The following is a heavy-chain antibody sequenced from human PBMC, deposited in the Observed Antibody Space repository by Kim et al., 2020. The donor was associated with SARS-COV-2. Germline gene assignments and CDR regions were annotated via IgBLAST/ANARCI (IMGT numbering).Heavy chain of an antibody. CDR2: INHSGST. CDR3: ARGRPLAGSSNPPMDV. V-gene: IGHV4-34*01. J-gene: IGHJ6*02. CDR1: GGSFSGYY. Sequence: SETLSLTCAVYGGSFSGYYWSWIRQPPGKGLEWIGEINHSGSTNYNPSLKSRVTISVDTSKNQFSLKLSSVTAADTAVYYCARGRPLAGSSNPPMDVWGQGTTVTVSS. D-gene: IGHD3-10*01.